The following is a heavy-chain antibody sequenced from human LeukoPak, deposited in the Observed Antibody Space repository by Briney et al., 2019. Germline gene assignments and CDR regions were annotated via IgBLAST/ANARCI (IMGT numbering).Heavy chain of an antibody. CDR1: GGSISNYH. CDR3: ARRDISSGWSFDY. J-gene: IGHJ4*02. CDR2: IHTSGST. V-gene: IGHV4-4*07. Sequence: SETLSLTCTVSGGSISNYHWSWIRQPAGKGLEWIGQIHTSGSTNYNPPLKSRVTMSIDTTEDQVPLTIRSVTVADTAFYYCARRDISSGWSFDYWGQGTLVTVSS. D-gene: IGHD6-19*01.